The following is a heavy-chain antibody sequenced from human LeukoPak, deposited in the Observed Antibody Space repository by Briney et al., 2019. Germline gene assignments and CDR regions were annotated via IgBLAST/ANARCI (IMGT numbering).Heavy chain of an antibody. Sequence: PGGSLRLSCAVSGFTFSNYAMHWVRQAPGKGLEWVAVISYDGSNKNYGDSVKGRFTISRDNSKKTLYLRMNSLRAEDTAVYYCARGLFRFCSSGSCLSPFDYWGQGTLVTVSS. J-gene: IGHJ4*02. D-gene: IGHD2-15*01. CDR1: GFTFSNYA. CDR2: ISYDGSNK. V-gene: IGHV3-30*04. CDR3: ARGLFRFCSSGSCLSPFDY.